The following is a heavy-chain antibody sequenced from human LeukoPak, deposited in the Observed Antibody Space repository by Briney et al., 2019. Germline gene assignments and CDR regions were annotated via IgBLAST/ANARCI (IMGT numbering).Heavy chain of an antibody. CDR2: IYYSGST. CDR3: ARRHNWNAKTKAIDI. CDR1: GGSISSYY. Sequence: SETLSLTCTVSGGSISSYYWSWIRQPPGKGLEWIGYIYYSGSTNYNPSLKSRVTISVDTSKNQFSLKLSSGTAADTAVYYCARRHNWNAKTKAIDIWGEGTMVTVSS. D-gene: IGHD1-20*01. J-gene: IGHJ3*02. V-gene: IGHV4-59*08.